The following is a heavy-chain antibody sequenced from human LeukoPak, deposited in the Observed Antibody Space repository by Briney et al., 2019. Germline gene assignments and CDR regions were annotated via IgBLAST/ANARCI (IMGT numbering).Heavy chain of an antibody. CDR2: XFSGGIX. CDR1: GXXXXXXX. J-gene: IGHJ4*02. V-gene: IGHV3-66*01. Sequence: GGSLRLSCAXXGXXXXXXXXXXXXXAXXXXLXXVSVXFSGGIXYYXDSVXGRLTISRDNSKNTLYLQMNSLRAXDTAVYYCARVGGSSDSGHWGQGTLVTVSA. D-gene: IGHD3-16*01. CDR3: ARVGGSSDSGH.